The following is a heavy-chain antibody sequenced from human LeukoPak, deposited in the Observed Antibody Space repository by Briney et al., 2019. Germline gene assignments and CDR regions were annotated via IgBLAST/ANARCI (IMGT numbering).Heavy chain of an antibody. CDR2: ISYDGSNK. V-gene: IGHV3-30*04. J-gene: IGHJ4*02. Sequence: GGSLRLSCAASGFTFSSYAMHWVRQAPGKGLEWVAVISYDGSNKYYADSVKGRFTISRDNSKNTLYLQMNSLRAEDTAVYYCATPEVNYYDSSGSALGYWGQGTLVTVSS. D-gene: IGHD3-22*01. CDR1: GFTFSSYA. CDR3: ATPEVNYYDSSGSALGY.